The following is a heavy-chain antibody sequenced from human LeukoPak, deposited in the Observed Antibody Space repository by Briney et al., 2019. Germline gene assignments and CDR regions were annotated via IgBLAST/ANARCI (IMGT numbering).Heavy chain of an antibody. CDR3: ATRGRSSGYYSADN. CDR1: GYTFTGYY. J-gene: IGHJ4*02. Sequence: GASVKVSCKASGYTFTGYYMHWVRQTPGQGLEWMGWINPNSGGTNYAQKFQGRVTMTRDTSISTAYMELSRLRSDDTAVYYCATRGRSSGYYSADNWGQGTLVTVSS. CDR2: INPNSGGT. V-gene: IGHV1-2*02. D-gene: IGHD3-22*01.